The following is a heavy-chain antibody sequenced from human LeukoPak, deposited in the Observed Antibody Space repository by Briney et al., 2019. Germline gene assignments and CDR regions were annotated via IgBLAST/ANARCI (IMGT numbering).Heavy chain of an antibody. CDR3: ARGFGYSYGRGYDY. Sequence: PLETLSLTCTVSNGSITNYYWSWIRQRPGKGLEWIGYIYYSGSTNYNPSLKSRVTISVDTSKNQFSLRLTSVSAADTAVYYCARGFGYSYGRGYDYWGQGTLVTVSS. J-gene: IGHJ4*02. CDR1: NGSITNYY. V-gene: IGHV4-59*01. CDR2: IYYSGST. D-gene: IGHD5-18*01.